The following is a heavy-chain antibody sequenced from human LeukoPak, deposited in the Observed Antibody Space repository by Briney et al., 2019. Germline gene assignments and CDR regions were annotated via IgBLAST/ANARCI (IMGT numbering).Heavy chain of an antibody. Sequence: SETLSLTCTVSGGSISSGGHYWNWIRQYPGKGLEWIGYIYYRGNTYYNPSLKRRVTISVDTSKNQFSLYLNSVTAADTAVYYCARGYLPTSPKDVFEIWGQGTMVTVSS. J-gene: IGHJ3*02. V-gene: IGHV4-31*03. CDR2: IYYRGNT. D-gene: IGHD1-1*01. CDR3: ARGYLPTSPKDVFEI. CDR1: GGSISSGGHY.